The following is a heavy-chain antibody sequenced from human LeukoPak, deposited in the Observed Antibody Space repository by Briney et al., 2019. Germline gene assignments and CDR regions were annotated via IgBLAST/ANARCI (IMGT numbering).Heavy chain of an antibody. J-gene: IGHJ4*02. CDR3: AKGNGYSYGRYYFDY. CDR2: ITASGGNT. V-gene: IGHV3-23*01. CDR1: GFTFSSYA. Sequence: GGSLRLSCAASGFTFSSYAMGWVRRAPGKGLEWVSAITASGGNTYYADSVKGRFTISRDNSKNTLYLQVNSLRAEDTAVYYCAKGNGYSYGRYYFDYWGQGTLVTVPS. D-gene: IGHD5-18*01.